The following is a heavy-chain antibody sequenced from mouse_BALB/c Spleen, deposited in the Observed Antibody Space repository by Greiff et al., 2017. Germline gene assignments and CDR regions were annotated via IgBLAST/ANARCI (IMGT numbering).Heavy chain of an antibody. V-gene: IGHV5-6-3*01. CDR2: INSNGGST. CDR1: GFTFSSYG. Sequence: EVQVVESGGGLVQPGGSLKLSCAASGFTFSSYGMSWVRQTPDKRLELVATINSNGGSTYYPDSVKGRFTISRDNAKNTLYLQMSSLKSEDTAMYYWARVPYGNYVRGFAYWGQGTLVTVSA. D-gene: IGHD2-10*02. J-gene: IGHJ3*01. CDR3: ARVPYGNYVRGFAY.